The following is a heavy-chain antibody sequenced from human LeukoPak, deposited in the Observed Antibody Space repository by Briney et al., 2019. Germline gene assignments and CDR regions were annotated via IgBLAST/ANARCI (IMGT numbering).Heavy chain of an antibody. D-gene: IGHD3-10*01. J-gene: IGHJ3*02. Sequence: GGSLRLSCAATGFTFSSSWMTWVRQAPGKGLEWVAIIKPDGSDKSYVDSVRGRFASSRDNAKNSLYLHMNSLRAEDTSVYYCARDPAFGAFDIWGRGTLVTVSS. CDR2: IKPDGSDK. CDR1: GFTFSSSW. CDR3: ARDPAFGAFDI. V-gene: IGHV3-7*01.